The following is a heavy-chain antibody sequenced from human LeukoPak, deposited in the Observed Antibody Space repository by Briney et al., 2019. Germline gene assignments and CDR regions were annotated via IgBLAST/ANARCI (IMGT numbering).Heavy chain of an antibody. CDR1: GFSFSTYY. V-gene: IGHV3-21*01. CDR2: ISSRSTYI. J-gene: IGHJ4*02. D-gene: IGHD1-14*01. Sequence: GGPLRLSCAASGFSFSTYYVNWVRQAPGKGLEWVSCISSRSTYIYYADSVRGRFALSRDNAKNSLYLQMNSLRAEDMAVYYCARENHGSFDYWGQGSLVPVSP. CDR3: ARENHGSFDY.